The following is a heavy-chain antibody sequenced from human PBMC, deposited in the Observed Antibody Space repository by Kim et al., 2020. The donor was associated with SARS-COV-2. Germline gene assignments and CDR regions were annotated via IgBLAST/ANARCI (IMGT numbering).Heavy chain of an antibody. D-gene: IGHD3-10*02. V-gene: IGHV3-23*01. CDR1: GFTFSSYA. J-gene: IGHJ4*02. CDR3: AKDPSIRPRPMLFYY. CDR2: ISGSGGST. Sequence: GGSLRLSCAASGFTFSSYAMSWVRQAPGKGLEWVSAISGSGGSTYYADSVKGRFTISRDNSKNTLYLQMNSLRAEDTAVYYCAKDPSIRPRPMLFYYWGQGTLVTASS.